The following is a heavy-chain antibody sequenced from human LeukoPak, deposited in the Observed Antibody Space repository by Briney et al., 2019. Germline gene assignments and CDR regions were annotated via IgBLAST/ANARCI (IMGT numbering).Heavy chain of an antibody. J-gene: IGHJ3*02. CDR3: ARDSASCRGCAFDI. Sequence: PGGSLRLSCAASEFTFTNFWMSWVRQAPGKGLEWVANTNRDGSEKYYVDSVKGRVTISRDNAMNCLYLHLNSLRVDDTAVYYCARDSASCRGCAFDIWGQGTVVTVSS. V-gene: IGHV3-7*01. D-gene: IGHD2-2*01. CDR1: EFTFTNFW. CDR2: TNRDGSEK.